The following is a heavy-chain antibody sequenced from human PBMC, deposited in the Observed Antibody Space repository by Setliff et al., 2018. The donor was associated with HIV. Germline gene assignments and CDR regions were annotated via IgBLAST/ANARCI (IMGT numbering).Heavy chain of an antibody. Sequence: SETLSLTCTVSGGSISGHYWSWIRQTPGKGLEWIGYVYSNGNTDYNPSLKSRVTISVDRSGNQFSLRLTSVTAADTAVYYCATCRHRPPNWFDPWGQGTVVTVSS. J-gene: IGHJ5*02. CDR3: ATCRHRPPNWFDP. CDR2: VYSNGNT. V-gene: IGHV4-59*11. CDR1: GGSISGHY.